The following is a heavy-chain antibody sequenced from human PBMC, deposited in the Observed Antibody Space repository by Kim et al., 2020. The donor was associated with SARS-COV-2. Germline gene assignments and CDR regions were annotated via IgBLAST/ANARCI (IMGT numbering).Heavy chain of an antibody. CDR1: GFTFSNAW. CDR2: IKSKTDGGTT. CDR3: TTVFYFDSSGFALLPYYGMDV. J-gene: IGHJ6*02. D-gene: IGHD3-22*01. V-gene: IGHV3-15*01. Sequence: GGSLRLSCAASGFTFSNAWMSWVRQAPGKGLEWVGRIKSKTDGGTTDYAAPVQGRCTISRDDSKNTLYLQMNSLKTEDTAVYYCTTVFYFDSSGFALLPYYGMDVWGQGTTVTVSS.